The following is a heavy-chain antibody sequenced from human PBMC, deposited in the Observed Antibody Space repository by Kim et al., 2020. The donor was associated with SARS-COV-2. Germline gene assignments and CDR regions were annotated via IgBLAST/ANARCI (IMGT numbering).Heavy chain of an antibody. D-gene: IGHD3-10*01. CDR2: INGGNGNT. V-gene: IGHV1-3*01. CDR1: GYTFDTYS. Sequence: ASVKVSCKASGYTFDTYSLYWVRQAPGQRFEWMGWINGGNGNTRYSQDFQGRVTITRDRSATTAYMELSSLTSKDTAVYYCAREGSGSYNWFDPWGQGTLVNVSS. J-gene: IGHJ5*02. CDR3: AREGSGSYNWFDP.